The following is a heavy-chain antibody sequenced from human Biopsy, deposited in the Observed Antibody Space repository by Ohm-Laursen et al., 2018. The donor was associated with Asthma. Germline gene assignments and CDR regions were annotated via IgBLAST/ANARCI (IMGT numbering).Heavy chain of an antibody. CDR2: IAWDGINS. D-gene: IGHD2-21*01. CDR3: ARAGESDLVGGLDV. CDR1: GFTFSTYG. Sequence: SLRLSCSASGFTFSTYGMHWVRQAPGKGPEWVAYIAWDGINSYYADSVKGRFTISRDNSRNTLYLQKNSLRADDTAVYYCARAGESDLVGGLDVWGQGTTVIVS. V-gene: IGHV3-30*03. J-gene: IGHJ6*02.